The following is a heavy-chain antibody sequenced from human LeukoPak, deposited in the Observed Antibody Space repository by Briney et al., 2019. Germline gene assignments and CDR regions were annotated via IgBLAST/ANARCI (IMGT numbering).Heavy chain of an antibody. CDR3: ARISSSGFYA. D-gene: IGHD3-22*01. CDR2: MSPNSGNT. CDR1: GYTFTSYD. J-gene: IGHJ5*02. Sequence: ASVKVSCKASGYTFTSYDINWVRQATGQGLEWMGWMSPNSGNTGYAQKFQGRVSMTRNTSISTAYMELSSLKSEDTAVYYCARISSSGFYAWGQGTLVTVSS. V-gene: IGHV1-8*01.